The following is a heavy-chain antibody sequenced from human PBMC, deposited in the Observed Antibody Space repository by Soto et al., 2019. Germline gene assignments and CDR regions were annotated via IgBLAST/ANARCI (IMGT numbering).Heavy chain of an antibody. D-gene: IGHD2-8*02. CDR1: GASISSGY. V-gene: IGHV4-34*01. CDR3: ARDKITGLFDY. J-gene: IGHJ4*02. CDR2: INHSGST. Sequence: SETLSLTCAVSGASISSGYWTWIRQPPGTGLEWIGEINHSGSTNYNPSLKSRVTISVDTSKNQFSLKLTSVTAADTAVYYCARDKITGLFDYWGQGTLVTVSS.